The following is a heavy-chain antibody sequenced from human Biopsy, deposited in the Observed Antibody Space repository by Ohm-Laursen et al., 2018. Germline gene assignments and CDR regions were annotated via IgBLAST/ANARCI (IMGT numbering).Heavy chain of an antibody. CDR2: IDPDSGRT. CDR1: GYTFSLYH. V-gene: IGHV1-2*02. J-gene: IGHJ4*02. D-gene: IGHD2-15*01. Sequence: ASVKVSCKASGYTFSLYHIHWVRQAPGQGLEWMGWIDPDSGRTSFGQNFQGRVTMTSDTSTGTAYLELTRLRSDDTAVYYCARDPYCSGGNCYSPLDHWGQGTLVIVSA. CDR3: ARDPYCSGGNCYSPLDH.